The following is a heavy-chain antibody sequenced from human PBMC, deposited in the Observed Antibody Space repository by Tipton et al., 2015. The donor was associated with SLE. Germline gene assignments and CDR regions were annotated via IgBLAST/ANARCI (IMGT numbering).Heavy chain of an antibody. D-gene: IGHD6-13*01. CDR3: AKEGDYSSSWYSWYFDL. Sequence: SLRLSCAASGFTFSSYWMHWVRQAPGKGLEWVSVVSFDGSNKNYADSVKGRVTISRDNSQNTLYLQMNSLRPDDTAVYYCAKEGDYSSSWYSWYFDLWGRGTLVTVSS. CDR2: VSFDGSNK. V-gene: IGHV3-30*01. CDR1: GFTFSSYW. J-gene: IGHJ2*01.